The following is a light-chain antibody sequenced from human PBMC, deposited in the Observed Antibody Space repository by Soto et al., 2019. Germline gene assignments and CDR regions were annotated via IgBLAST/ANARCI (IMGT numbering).Light chain of an antibody. Sequence: EIVMTQSPATLSVSPGERATLSCRASQSVSTNLAWYQQKLGQAPRLLIYDASTRATGIPARFSGSGSETEFTLTISSLQSEDLAVYYCHQYNNWPPKYTFGQGTKLEIK. CDR2: DAS. V-gene: IGKV3-15*01. J-gene: IGKJ2*01. CDR1: QSVSTN. CDR3: HQYNNWPPKYT.